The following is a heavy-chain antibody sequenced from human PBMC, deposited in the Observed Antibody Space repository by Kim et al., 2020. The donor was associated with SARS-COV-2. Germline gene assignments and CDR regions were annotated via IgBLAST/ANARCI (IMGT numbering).Heavy chain of an antibody. D-gene: IGHD3-9*01. Sequence: ASVKVSCKASGYTFTSYGISWVRQAPGQGLEWMGWISAYNGNTNYAQKLQGRVTMTTDTSTSTAYMGLRSLRSDDTAVYYCARTGHSLDILRYFDWLSQKLYYYYGMDVWGQGTTVTVSS. CDR3: ARTGHSLDILRYFDWLSQKLYYYYGMDV. CDR1: GYTFTSYG. CDR2: ISAYNGNT. J-gene: IGHJ6*02. V-gene: IGHV1-18*04.